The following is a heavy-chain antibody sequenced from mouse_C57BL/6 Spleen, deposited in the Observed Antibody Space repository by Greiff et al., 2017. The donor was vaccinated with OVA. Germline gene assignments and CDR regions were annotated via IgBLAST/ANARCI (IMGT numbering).Heavy chain of an antibody. Sequence: QVQLQQPGAELVKPGASVKLSCKASGYTFTSYWMQWVKQRPGQGLEWIGEIDPSDSYTNYNQKFKGKATLTVDTSSSTAYMQLSSLTSEDSAVYYCARRYYGSSPYYAMDYWGQGTTLTVSS. CDR2: IDPSDSYT. J-gene: IGHJ2*01. CDR1: GYTFTSYW. V-gene: IGHV1-50*01. CDR3: ARRYYGSSPYYAMDY. D-gene: IGHD1-1*01.